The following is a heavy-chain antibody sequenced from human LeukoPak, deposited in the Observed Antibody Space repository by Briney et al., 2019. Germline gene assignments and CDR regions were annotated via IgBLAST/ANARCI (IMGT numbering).Heavy chain of an antibody. Sequence: SETLSLTCTASGGSISSYYWSWIRQPAGKGLEWIGRIYTSGSTNYNPSLKSRVTMSVDTSKNQFSLKLSSVTAADTAVYYCARDCSSTSCYRYYFDYWGQGTLVTVSS. CDR2: IYTSGST. D-gene: IGHD2-2*01. J-gene: IGHJ4*02. CDR3: ARDCSSTSCYRYYFDY. V-gene: IGHV4-4*07. CDR1: GGSISSYY.